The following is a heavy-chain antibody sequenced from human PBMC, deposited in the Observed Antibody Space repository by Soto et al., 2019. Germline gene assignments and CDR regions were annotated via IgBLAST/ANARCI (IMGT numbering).Heavy chain of an antibody. CDR1: GGSINSGDFY. CDR3: ARDLVERGFGRYFGMDV. CDR2: IYYTGST. D-gene: IGHD3-10*01. Sequence: PSETLSLTCTVSGGSINSGDFYWSWIRQPPGKGLEWIGYIYYTGSTYYNPSLKSRVTISVDRSKNQFSLKLSSVTAADTAVYYCARDLVERGFGRYFGMDVWGQGTTVTVSS. V-gene: IGHV4-30-4*01. J-gene: IGHJ6*02.